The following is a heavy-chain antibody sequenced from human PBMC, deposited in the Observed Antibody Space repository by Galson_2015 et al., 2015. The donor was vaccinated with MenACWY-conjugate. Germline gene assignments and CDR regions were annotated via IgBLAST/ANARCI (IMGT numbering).Heavy chain of an antibody. V-gene: IGHV3-74*01. CDR2: INSDWSSA. CDR1: GFTFSSYW. Sequence: SLRLSCAASGFTFSSYWMHWVRQSPGKGLVWVSRINSDWSSANYADSVKGRFTISRDNAKNTLYLQMNSLRAEDTAVYYCATYCSSPSCYANGAYWGQGTLVTVSS. D-gene: IGHD2-2*01. CDR3: ATYCSSPSCYANGAY. J-gene: IGHJ4*02.